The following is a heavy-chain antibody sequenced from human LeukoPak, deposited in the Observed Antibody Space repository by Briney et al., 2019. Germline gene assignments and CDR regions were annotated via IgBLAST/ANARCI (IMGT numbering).Heavy chain of an antibody. CDR2: ILYSGTT. V-gene: IGHV4-59*01. D-gene: IGHD1-14*01. CDR3: ARVGPVTGYYFDY. Sequence: SETLSLTCSVSGASISSYYWSWIRQPPGKGLEWIGYILYSGTTNYNPSLKSRVSMSMDTSKNQFSLKLSSVTAADTAVYYCARVGPVTGYYFDYWGQGTLVAVSS. J-gene: IGHJ4*02. CDR1: GASISSYY.